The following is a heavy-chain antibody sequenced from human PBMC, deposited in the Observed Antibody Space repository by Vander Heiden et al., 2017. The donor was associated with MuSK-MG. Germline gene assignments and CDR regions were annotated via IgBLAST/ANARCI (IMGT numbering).Heavy chain of an antibody. CDR3: ATRGAVGIRTYYFDY. J-gene: IGHJ4*02. CDR1: GGSFSGYY. Sequence: QVQLQQWGAGLLKPSETLSLTCAVYGGSFSGYYWSWIRQPPGKGLEWIGEINHSGSTNYHPSLKSRVTISVDTSKNQFSLKLSSVTAADTAVYYCATRGAVGIRTYYFDYWGQGTLVTVSS. V-gene: IGHV4-34*01. CDR2: INHSGST. D-gene: IGHD7-27*01.